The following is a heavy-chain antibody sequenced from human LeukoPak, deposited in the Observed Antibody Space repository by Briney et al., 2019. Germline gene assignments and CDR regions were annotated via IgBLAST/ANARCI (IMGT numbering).Heavy chain of an antibody. CDR3: AKDQTRWLVSSEYFQH. CDR2: ISGSGGST. J-gene: IGHJ1*01. CDR1: GFTFSSYA. Sequence: GGSLRLSCAASGFTFSSYAMSWVRQAPVKGLEWVSGISGSGGSTYYADSVRGRFTISRDNSKNTLYLQMNSLRAEDTAVYYCAKDQTRWLVSSEYFQHWGQGTLTTVSS. V-gene: IGHV3-23*01. D-gene: IGHD6-19*01.